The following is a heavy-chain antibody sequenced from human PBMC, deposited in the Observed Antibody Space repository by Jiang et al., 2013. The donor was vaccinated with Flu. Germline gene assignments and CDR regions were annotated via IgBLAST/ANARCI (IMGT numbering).Heavy chain of an antibody. CDR1: GGSVSSGSYY. CDR2: IYYSGST. Sequence: GSGLVKPSETLSLTCTVSGGSVSSGSYYWSWIRQPPGKGLEWIGYIYYSGSTNYNPSLKSRVTISVDTSKNQFSLKLSSVTAADTAVYYCARFATVEYGMDVWGQGTTVTVSS. CDR3: ARFATVEYGMDV. V-gene: IGHV4-61*01. D-gene: IGHD4-23*01. J-gene: IGHJ6*02.